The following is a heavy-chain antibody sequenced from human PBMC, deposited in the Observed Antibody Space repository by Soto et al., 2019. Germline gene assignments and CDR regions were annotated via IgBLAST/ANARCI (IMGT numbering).Heavy chain of an antibody. CDR3: ARPRPYGNGMDV. Sequence: QLQLQESGPGLVKPSETLSLTCTVSGGSISSSSYYWGWIRQPPGKGLEWIGSIYYSGSTYYNPSLKSRVTISVDTSKNQFSLKLSSVTAADTAVYYCARPRPYGNGMDVWGQGTTVTVSS. CDR1: GGSISSSSYY. CDR2: IYYSGST. J-gene: IGHJ6*02. D-gene: IGHD4-17*01. V-gene: IGHV4-39*01.